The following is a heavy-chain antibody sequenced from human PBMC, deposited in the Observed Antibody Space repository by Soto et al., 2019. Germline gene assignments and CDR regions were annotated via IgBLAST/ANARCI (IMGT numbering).Heavy chain of an antibody. CDR3: ARVGSGSFDY. CDR2: IYYSGST. V-gene: IGHV4-59*01. D-gene: IGHD3-22*01. J-gene: IGHJ4*02. CDR1: GGSISSYY. Sequence: SETLSLTCTVSGGSISSYYWSWIRQPPGKGLEWIGYIYYSGSTNYNPSLKSRITMSVDTPKNQFSLKLSSVTAADTAVYYCARVGSGSFDYWGQGTLVTVSS.